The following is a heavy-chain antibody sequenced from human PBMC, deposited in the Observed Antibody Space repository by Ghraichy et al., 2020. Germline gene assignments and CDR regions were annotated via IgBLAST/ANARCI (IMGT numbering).Heavy chain of an antibody. CDR3: ASFYGYYYFDF. CDR2: IKPSSGAT. J-gene: IGHJ4*01. D-gene: IGHD6-25*01. CDR1: GYTFSGYY. V-gene: IGHV1-2*02. Sequence: ASVKVTCKASGYTFSGYYIHWVRQAPGQGLEWMGWIKPSSGATHYTQKFQGRVTMTRDTSISTVYMEMNRLRFDDTAVYYCASFYGYYYFDFWGHGTLVTVSS.